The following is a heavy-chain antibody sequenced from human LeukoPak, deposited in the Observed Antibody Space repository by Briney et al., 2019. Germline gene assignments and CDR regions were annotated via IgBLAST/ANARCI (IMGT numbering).Heavy chain of an antibody. V-gene: IGHV3-30*02. Sequence: PGGSLRLSCVASEFTFDSYGMYWVRQVPGKGLEWVAFIRDDGNNKYYADSVKGRFTIFRDNTKNTLYLQMNSLYLQMNGLRAEDTAVYYCAKTGRRSWGFFDYCGQGTLVTVSS. CDR2: IRDDGNNK. J-gene: IGHJ4*02. D-gene: IGHD6-13*01. CDR1: EFTFDSYG. CDR3: AKTGRRSWGFFDY.